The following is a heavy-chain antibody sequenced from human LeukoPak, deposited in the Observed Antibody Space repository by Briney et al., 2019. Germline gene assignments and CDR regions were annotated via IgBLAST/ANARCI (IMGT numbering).Heavy chain of an antibody. CDR2: ISSSGSTI. Sequence: PGGSLRLSCAASGFTFSSYEMNWVRQAPGKGLEWVSYISSSGSTIYYADSVKGRFTISRDNAKNSLYLQMNSLRAEDTAVYYCARVIGVQLERTFDAFDIWGQGTMVTVSS. V-gene: IGHV3-48*03. CDR3: ARVIGVQLERTFDAFDI. CDR1: GFTFSSYE. D-gene: IGHD1-1*01. J-gene: IGHJ3*02.